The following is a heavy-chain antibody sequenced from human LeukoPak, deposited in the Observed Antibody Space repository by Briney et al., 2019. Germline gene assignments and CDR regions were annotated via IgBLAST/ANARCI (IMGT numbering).Heavy chain of an antibody. Sequence: SVKVSCKASGFTFTSSAMQRVRQARGQRLEWIGWIVVGSGNTNYAQKFQERVTITRDMSTSTAYMELSSLRSEDTAVYYCAAVLRSYYDSSGYYYLDYWGQGTLLTVSS. D-gene: IGHD3-22*01. CDR1: GFTFTSSA. CDR2: IVVGSGNT. J-gene: IGHJ4*02. CDR3: AAVLRSYYDSSGYYYLDY. V-gene: IGHV1-58*02.